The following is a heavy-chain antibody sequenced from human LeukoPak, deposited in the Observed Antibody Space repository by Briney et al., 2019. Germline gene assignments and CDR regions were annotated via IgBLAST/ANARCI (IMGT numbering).Heavy chain of an antibody. J-gene: IGHJ4*02. Sequence: GGSLRLSCAASGFTFSDYALGWVRQAPGRGLEWVATLSGSGAGAYYSDSVQGRFTISRDNSKRTLFLQMNSLRAEDTAFYYCAKDQGELVYWGQGTLVTVSS. V-gene: IGHV3-23*01. CDR3: AKDQGELVY. D-gene: IGHD1-26*01. CDR1: GFTFSDYA. CDR2: LSGSGAGA.